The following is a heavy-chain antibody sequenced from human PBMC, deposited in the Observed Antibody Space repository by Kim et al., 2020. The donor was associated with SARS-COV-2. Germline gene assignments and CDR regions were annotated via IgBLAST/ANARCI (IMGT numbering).Heavy chain of an antibody. J-gene: IGHJ4*02. CDR3: AKGYSGSYVIDY. D-gene: IGHD1-26*01. CDR2: ISYDGSNK. CDR1: GFTFSSYG. Sequence: GGSLRLSCAASGFTFSSYGMHWVRQAPGKGLEWVAVISYDGSNKYYADSVKGRFTISRDNSKNTLYLQMNSLRAEDTAVYYCAKGYSGSYVIDYWGQGTLVTMSS. V-gene: IGHV3-30*18.